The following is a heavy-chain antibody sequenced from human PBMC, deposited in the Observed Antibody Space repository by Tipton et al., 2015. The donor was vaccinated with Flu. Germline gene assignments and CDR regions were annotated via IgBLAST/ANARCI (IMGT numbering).Heavy chain of an antibody. J-gene: IGHJ5*02. D-gene: IGHD3-16*02. V-gene: IGHV4-4*07. CDR2: IFSSGST. CDR1: GGSIDNYY. Sequence: GLVKPSETLSLTCSVSGGSIDNYYWSWIRQPAGKGLEWIGRIFSSGSTFYNPSLKNRVSMSVDTSRKQFSLKLSSVTAADTAVYYCAGYRPGAPHLWGQGTLVTVSS. CDR3: AGYRPGAPHL.